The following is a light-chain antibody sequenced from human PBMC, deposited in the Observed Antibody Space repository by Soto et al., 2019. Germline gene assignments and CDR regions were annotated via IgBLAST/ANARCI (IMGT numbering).Light chain of an antibody. V-gene: IGLV4-69*01. CDR2: INGDGSH. CDR3: QTWGTGTRLV. J-gene: IGLJ2*01. CDR1: SGHSRYA. Sequence: QPVLTQSPSASASLGASVSLTCTLNSGHSRYAIAWHQQQPEKGPRYLMKINGDGSHTKGDEIPDRFSGSSSGAERHLTISSLQSEDEADYYCQTWGTGTRLVFGGGTQLTVL.